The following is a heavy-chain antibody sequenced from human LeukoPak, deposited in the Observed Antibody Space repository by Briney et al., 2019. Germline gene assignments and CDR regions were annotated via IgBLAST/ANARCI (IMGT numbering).Heavy chain of an antibody. CDR1: GFTFSSYG. D-gene: IGHD3-22*01. J-gene: IGHJ4*02. Sequence: GRSLRLSCAASGFTFSSYGMHWVRQAPGKGLEWVAVISYDGSNKYYADSVKGRFTISRDNSKNTLYLQMNSLRAEDTAVYYCARAPDYYDSSGHQGFDWGQGTLVTVSS. CDR3: ARAPDYYDSSGHQGFD. CDR2: ISYDGSNK. V-gene: IGHV3-30*03.